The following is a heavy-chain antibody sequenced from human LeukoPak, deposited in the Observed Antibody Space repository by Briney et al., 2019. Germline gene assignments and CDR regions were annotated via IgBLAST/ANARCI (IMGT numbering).Heavy chain of an antibody. Sequence: GGSLRLSCAASGFTFSSYAMSWVRQAPGKELELVSAISGSGGSTYYADSVKGRFTISRDNSKNTLYLQMNSLRAEDTAVYYCAKDANHGDIVGPTRFDYWGQGTLVTVSP. CDR1: GFTFSSYA. V-gene: IGHV3-23*01. CDR3: AKDANHGDIVGPTRFDY. J-gene: IGHJ4*02. CDR2: ISGSGGST. D-gene: IGHD2-15*01.